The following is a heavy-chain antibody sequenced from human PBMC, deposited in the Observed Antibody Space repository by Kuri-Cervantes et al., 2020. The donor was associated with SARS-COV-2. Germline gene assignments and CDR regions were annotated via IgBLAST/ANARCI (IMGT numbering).Heavy chain of an antibody. D-gene: IGHD2-2*01. Sequence: SETLSLTCTVSGGPISSSSYYWGWIRPPPGKGLEWIGGIYYSGSTYYNPSLKSRVTISVDTSKNQFSLKLSSVTAADTAVYYCARVGYCSSTSCSLFDYWGQGTLVTVSS. CDR2: IYYSGST. CDR3: ARVGYCSSTSCSLFDY. CDR1: GGPISSSSYY. J-gene: IGHJ4*02. V-gene: IGHV4-39*07.